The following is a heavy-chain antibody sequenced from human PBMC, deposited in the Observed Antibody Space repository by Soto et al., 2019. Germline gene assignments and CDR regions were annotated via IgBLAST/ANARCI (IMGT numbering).Heavy chain of an antibody. Sequence: SETLSLTCAVSGGSISSSNWWSWVRQPPGKGLEWIGEIYHSGSTNYNPSLKSRVTISVDKSKNQFSLKLSSVTAADTAVYYCAREPDYSDSSGYYYPFDYWGQGTLVTVSS. CDR2: IYHSGST. D-gene: IGHD3-22*01. J-gene: IGHJ4*02. V-gene: IGHV4-4*02. CDR1: GGSISSSNW. CDR3: AREPDYSDSSGYYYPFDY.